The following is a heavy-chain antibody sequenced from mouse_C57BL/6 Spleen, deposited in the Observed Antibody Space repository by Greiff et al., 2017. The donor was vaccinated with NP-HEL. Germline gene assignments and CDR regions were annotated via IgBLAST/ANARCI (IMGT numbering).Heavy chain of an antibody. V-gene: IGHV1-64*01. CDR2: IHPNSGST. D-gene: IGHD2-4*01. CDR1: GYTFTSYW. J-gene: IGHJ3*01. Sequence: QVQLQQSGAELVKPGASVKLSCKASGYTFTSYWMHWVKQRPGQGLEWIGMIHPNSGSTNYNEKFKSKATLTVDKSSSTAYMQLSSLTSEDSAVYYGARRGALYDYDEAWFAYWGQGTLVTVAA. CDR3: ARRGALYDYDEAWFAY.